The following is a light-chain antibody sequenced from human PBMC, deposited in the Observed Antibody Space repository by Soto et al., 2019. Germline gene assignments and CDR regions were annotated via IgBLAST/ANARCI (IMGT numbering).Light chain of an antibody. Sequence: QSVLTQPPSVSGAPRQRVTISCTGSSSNIGAGYDVHWYQQLPGTAPKLLIYGNSNRPSGVPDRFSGSKSGASASLAITGLQAEDGADYYCQSYDISLTTWVFGGGTKVTVL. J-gene: IGLJ3*02. V-gene: IGLV1-40*01. CDR3: QSYDISLTTWV. CDR1: SSNIGAGYD. CDR2: GNS.